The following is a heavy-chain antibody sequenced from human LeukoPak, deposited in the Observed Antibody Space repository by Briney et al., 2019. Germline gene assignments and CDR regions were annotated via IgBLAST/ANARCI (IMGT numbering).Heavy chain of an antibody. V-gene: IGHV3-33*01. CDR1: GYSFSSYG. CDR3: ARGVPAALDY. D-gene: IGHD2-2*01. Sequence: PGRSLRLSCAASGYSFSSYGMQWVRQAPGKGLEWVAVIWYDGSNKYYADSVKGRFTISRDNSKNTLYLQMNSLRAEDTAVYYCARGVPAALDYWGQGTLVTVSS. J-gene: IGHJ4*02. CDR2: IWYDGSNK.